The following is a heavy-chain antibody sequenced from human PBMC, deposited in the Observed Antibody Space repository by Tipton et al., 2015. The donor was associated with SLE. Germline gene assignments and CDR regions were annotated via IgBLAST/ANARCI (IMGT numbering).Heavy chain of an antibody. Sequence: QSGAEVKKPGSSVKVSCKASGGTFTSYDINWVRQAPGQGLEWMGWMNPKSGNTGYTQKFQGRVTITRNTSINTAYMELRSLRSDDTAVYYCARGGDDFWSGSYYWGQGTLVTVSS. V-gene: IGHV1-8*01. CDR3: ARGGDDFWSGSYY. D-gene: IGHD3-3*01. CDR2: MNPKSGNT. CDR1: GGTFTSYD. J-gene: IGHJ4*02.